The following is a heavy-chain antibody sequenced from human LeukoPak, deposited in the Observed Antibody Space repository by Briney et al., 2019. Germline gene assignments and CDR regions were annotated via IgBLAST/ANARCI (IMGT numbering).Heavy chain of an antibody. V-gene: IGHV3-7*01. CDR3: AREYPYYYDSSGPDFDY. D-gene: IGHD3-22*01. J-gene: IGHJ4*02. CDR2: IKQDGSEK. Sequence: GGSLRLSCAASGFTFSRYWMSWVRQAPGKGLEWVANIKQDGSEKYYVDSVKGRFTISRDNAKNSLYLQMNSLRAEDTAVYYCAREYPYYYDSSGPDFDYWGQGTLVTVSS. CDR1: GFTFSRYW.